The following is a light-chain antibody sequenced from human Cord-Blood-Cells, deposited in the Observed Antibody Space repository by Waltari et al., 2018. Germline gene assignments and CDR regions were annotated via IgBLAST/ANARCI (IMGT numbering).Light chain of an antibody. CDR1: QSVSSY. V-gene: IGKV3-11*01. CDR2: DAS. J-gene: IGKJ4*01. CDR3: QQRSNWLT. Sequence: EIVLTQSPATLSLSPGERAPLACRASQSVSSYLAWYQPKPGQAPRLLTDDASNRATGIPARFSGSGSGTDFTLTISSLEPEDFAVYYCQQRSNWLTFGGGTKVEIK.